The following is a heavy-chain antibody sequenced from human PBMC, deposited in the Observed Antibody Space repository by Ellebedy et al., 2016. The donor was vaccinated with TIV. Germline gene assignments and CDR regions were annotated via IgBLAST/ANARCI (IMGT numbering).Heavy chain of an antibody. Sequence: PGGSLRLSCPASGFTFSTYWMSWVPQAPGKGLEWVATINQEGGDTYYVDSVKGRFTISRDNARNSLYLKMNSLRAEDTAVYYCARARCSNSDCHIPGYWGQGTLVTVSS. D-gene: IGHD2-2*01. J-gene: IGHJ4*02. CDR3: ARARCSNSDCHIPGY. CDR2: INQEGGDT. V-gene: IGHV3-7*01. CDR1: GFTFSTYW.